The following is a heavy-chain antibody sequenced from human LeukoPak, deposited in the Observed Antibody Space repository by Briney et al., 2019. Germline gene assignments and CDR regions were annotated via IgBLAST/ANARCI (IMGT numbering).Heavy chain of an antibody. V-gene: IGHV4-59*08. CDR1: GGSISSYY. J-gene: IGHJ4*02. CDR2: IYYSGST. Sequence: KPSETLSLTCTVSGGSISSYYWSWIRQPPGKGLEWIGYIYYSGSTNYNPSLKSRVTISVDTSKNQFSLKLSSVTAADTAVYYCARHSQTWLQSPAEYFDYWGQGTLVTVSS. D-gene: IGHD5-24*01. CDR3: ARHSQTWLQSPAEYFDY.